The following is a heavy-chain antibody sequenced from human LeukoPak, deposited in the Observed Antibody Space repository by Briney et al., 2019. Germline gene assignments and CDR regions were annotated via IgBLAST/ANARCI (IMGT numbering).Heavy chain of an antibody. J-gene: IGHJ4*02. D-gene: IGHD2-2*01. CDR2: ISYSSTTV. CDR1: GFTFSDYS. CDR3: ARELGYCTITTCLYGFDS. V-gene: IGHV3-48*02. Sequence: GGSLRLSCAASGFTFSDYSMNWVRQAPGKGLEWVSHISYSSTTVYYADSVKGRFTISRDNAKNSLYLQMNILRDEDSAVYYCARELGYCTITTCLYGFDSWGQGTLVTVSS.